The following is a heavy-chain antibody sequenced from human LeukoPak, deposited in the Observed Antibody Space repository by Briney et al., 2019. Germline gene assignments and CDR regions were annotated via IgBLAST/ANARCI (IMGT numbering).Heavy chain of an antibody. D-gene: IGHD2-8*01. CDR3: ARVEYCTKGVCINFDL. J-gene: IGHJ4*02. CDR2: INPNSGGT. Sequence: ASVKVSCKASGYTFTAPSIHWMRQAPGQGLEGLGWINPNSGGTKYAQKFQGRVTVTRATSTSAAYMELSGLRADDTAAYYCARVEYCTKGVCINFDLWGQGTLVTVSS. CDR1: GYTFTAPS. V-gene: IGHV1-2*02.